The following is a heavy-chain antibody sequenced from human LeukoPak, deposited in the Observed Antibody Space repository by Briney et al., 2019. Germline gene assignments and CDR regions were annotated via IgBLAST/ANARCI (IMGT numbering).Heavy chain of an antibody. CDR1: GYTFTSYG. D-gene: IGHD3-9*01. J-gene: IGHJ3*02. CDR2: ISAYNGNT. Sequence: WASVKVSCKASGYTFTSYGISWVRQAPGQGLEWMGWISAYNGNTNYAQKLQGRVTMTTDTSTSTAYMELRSLRSDDTAVYYCARHIIPGELRYFDWFLNDAFDIWGQGTMVTVSS. CDR3: ARHIIPGELRYFDWFLNDAFDI. V-gene: IGHV1-18*01.